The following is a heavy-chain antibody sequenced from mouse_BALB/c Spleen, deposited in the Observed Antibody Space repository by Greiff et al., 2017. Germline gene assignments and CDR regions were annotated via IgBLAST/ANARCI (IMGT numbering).Heavy chain of an antibody. J-gene: IGHJ3*01. CDR2: ISSGGGST. D-gene: IGHD1-1*01. CDR1: GFAFSSYD. V-gene: IGHV5-12-1*01. Sequence: EVQRVESGGGLVKPGGSLKLSCAASGFAFSSYDMSWVRQTPEKRLEWVAYISSGGGSTYYPDTVKGRFTISRDNAKNTLYLQMSSLKSEDTAMYYCARPHYYGSSYGGFAYWGQGTLVTVSA. CDR3: ARPHYYGSSYGGFAY.